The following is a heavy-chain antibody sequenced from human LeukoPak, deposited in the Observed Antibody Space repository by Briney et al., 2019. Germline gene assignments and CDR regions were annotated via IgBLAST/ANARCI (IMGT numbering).Heavy chain of an antibody. CDR1: GGSIRNYY. Sequence: PSETLSLTCTVSGGSIRNYYWSWLRQPPGKGLEWIGYIYYSGSTNYNPSLKSRVTISVDTFKNQFSLKLSSVTAADTAVYYCARKGGTFDYWGQGTLVTVSS. D-gene: IGHD2-15*01. CDR3: ARKGGTFDY. J-gene: IGHJ4*02. V-gene: IGHV4-59*08. CDR2: IYYSGST.